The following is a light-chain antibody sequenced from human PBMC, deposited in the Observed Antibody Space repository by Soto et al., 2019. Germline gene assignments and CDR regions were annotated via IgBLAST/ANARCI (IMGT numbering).Light chain of an antibody. Sequence: EIVMTQSPATLSVSPGERATLSCRASQSVSSNLAWYQQKPGQAPRLIIYGASTRATGCPARFSGSGSGTECTLTINSLQSEDFAVYYCHQYNKWPWTFGQGTKVDIK. V-gene: IGKV3-15*01. CDR3: HQYNKWPWT. CDR1: QSVSSN. J-gene: IGKJ1*01. CDR2: GAS.